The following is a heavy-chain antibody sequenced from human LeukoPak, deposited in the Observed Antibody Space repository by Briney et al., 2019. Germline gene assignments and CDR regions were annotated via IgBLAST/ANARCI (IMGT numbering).Heavy chain of an antibody. CDR2: MNPNSGNT. CDR3: ARPSEYYYYYHYGMDV. Sequence: GASVKVSCKASGYTFTSYDINWVRQATGQGLEWMGWMNPNSGNTGYAQKFQGRVTMTRNTSISTAYMELSSLRSEDTAVYYCARPSEYYYYYHYGMDVWGQGTTVTVSS. CDR1: GYTFTSYD. J-gene: IGHJ6*02. V-gene: IGHV1-8*01.